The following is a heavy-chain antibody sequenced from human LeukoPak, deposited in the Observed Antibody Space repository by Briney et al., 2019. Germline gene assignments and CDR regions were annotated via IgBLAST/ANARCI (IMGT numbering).Heavy chain of an antibody. Sequence: GGSLRLSCAVSGFSVTNNYMSWVRQAPGKGLEWVSVFYVGGATYYADSVKGRFTISRDGSSSTLHLQMNNLRAEDTAVYYCASSRGGINQFDYWGQGSLVTVSS. J-gene: IGHJ4*02. CDR1: GFSVTNNY. CDR3: ASSRGGINQFDY. CDR2: FYVGGAT. V-gene: IGHV3-53*01. D-gene: IGHD3-10*01.